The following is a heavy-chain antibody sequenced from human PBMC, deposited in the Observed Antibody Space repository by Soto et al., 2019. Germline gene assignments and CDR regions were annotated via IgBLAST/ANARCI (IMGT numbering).Heavy chain of an antibody. CDR3: ARGLRFLAVAGSDN. CDR2: ISSNGGST. CDR1: GFTFSSYA. D-gene: IGHD6-19*01. Sequence: PGGSLRLSCAASGFTFSSYAMHWFRQAPGKGLEYVSAISSNGGSTYYANSVKGRFTISRDNSKNTLYLQMGSLRAEDMAVYYCARGLRFLAVAGSDNWGQGTLVTVSS. V-gene: IGHV3-64*01. J-gene: IGHJ4*02.